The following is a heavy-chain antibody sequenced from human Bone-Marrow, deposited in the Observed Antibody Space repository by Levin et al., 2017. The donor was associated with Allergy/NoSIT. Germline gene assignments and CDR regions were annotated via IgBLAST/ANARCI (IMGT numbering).Heavy chain of an antibody. D-gene: IGHD5-18*01. CDR2: ISSTTTTT. Sequence: GESLKISCAASGFTFNSYHMNWVRLAPGRGLVWVAYISSTTTTTYYTDSVQGRFTISRDNAKNSLYLQMNSLTAEDTAVYYCARDFGYGYRFDFWGQGTLVTVSS. V-gene: IGHV3-48*01. CDR3: ARDFGYGYRFDF. J-gene: IGHJ4*02. CDR1: GFTFNSYH.